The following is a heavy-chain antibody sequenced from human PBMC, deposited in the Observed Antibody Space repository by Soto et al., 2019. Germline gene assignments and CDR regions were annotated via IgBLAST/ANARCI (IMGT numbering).Heavy chain of an antibody. V-gene: IGHV3-74*01. CDR3: AADRPHRRIDP. Sequence: EEQLVESGGGVVQPGGSLRLSCAASGFTLSHYWMHWVRQAPGKGLVWVSRIDVDGGVNLYADSVKGRFTASRDNAKNTVYLQMNSLRVDDTAVYYCAADRPHRRIDPWGQGTLVTVSS. J-gene: IGHJ5*02. CDR1: GFTLSHYW. CDR2: IDVDGGVN.